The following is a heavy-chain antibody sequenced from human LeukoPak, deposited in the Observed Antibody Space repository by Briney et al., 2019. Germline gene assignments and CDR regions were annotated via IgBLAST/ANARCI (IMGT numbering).Heavy chain of an antibody. CDR2: ITPSGTIT. CDR3: ASEVVVLGGDDAFDI. D-gene: IGHD2-21*01. V-gene: IGHV3-23*01. CDR1: GFTFSDYS. J-gene: IGHJ3*02. Sequence: PGGSLRLSCAASGFTFSDYSMIWVRQAPGKGLEWVSSITPSGTITHYADSVKGRFTISRDSSQNTLSLQMNSLRAEDTAVYYCASEVVVLGGDDAFDIWGQGTMVTVSS.